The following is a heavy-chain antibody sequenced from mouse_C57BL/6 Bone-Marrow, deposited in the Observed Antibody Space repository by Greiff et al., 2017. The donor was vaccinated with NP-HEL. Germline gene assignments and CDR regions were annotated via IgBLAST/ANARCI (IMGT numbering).Heavy chain of an antibody. CDR1: GFTFSSYG. D-gene: IGHD2-4*01. J-gene: IGHJ3*01. Sequence: EVKLVESGGDLVKPGGSLKLSCAASGFTFSSYGMSWVRQTPDKRLEWVATISRGGSYTYYPDSVKGRFTISRDNANNTLYLQMSSLKSEDTAMYYCASAYDYDVAWFAYWGQGTLVTVSA. CDR3: ASAYDYDVAWFAY. CDR2: ISRGGSYT. V-gene: IGHV5-6*01.